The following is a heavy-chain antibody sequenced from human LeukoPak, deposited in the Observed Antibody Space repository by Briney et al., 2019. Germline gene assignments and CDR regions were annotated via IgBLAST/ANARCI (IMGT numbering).Heavy chain of an antibody. J-gene: IGHJ4*02. Sequence: GGTLRLSCAASGFIFSSYGMTWVRQAPGKGLEWVSSISGSGSGGSTYYADPVKGRFTISRDNSKNTLYLQMNSLRVEDAAVYYCAKATSVTTLFDYWGQGTLVTVSS. D-gene: IGHD4-17*01. CDR2: ISGSGSGGST. CDR3: AKATSVTTLFDY. V-gene: IGHV3-23*01. CDR1: GFIFSSYG.